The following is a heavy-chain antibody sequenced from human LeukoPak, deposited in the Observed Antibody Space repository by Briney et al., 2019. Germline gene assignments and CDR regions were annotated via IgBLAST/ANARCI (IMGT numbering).Heavy chain of an antibody. CDR3: AKDGESYYDRGGLGGMDV. D-gene: IGHD3-22*01. CDR1: GSTFDDYA. V-gene: IGHV3-43*02. Sequence: GGSLRLSCAASGSTFDDYAMHWVRQAPGKGLEWVSLISWDGGSTYYADSVTGRFTISRDNSKNSLYLQMNSLRTEDTALYYCAKDGESYYDRGGLGGMDVWGQGTKVTVSS. CDR2: ISWDGGST. J-gene: IGHJ6*02.